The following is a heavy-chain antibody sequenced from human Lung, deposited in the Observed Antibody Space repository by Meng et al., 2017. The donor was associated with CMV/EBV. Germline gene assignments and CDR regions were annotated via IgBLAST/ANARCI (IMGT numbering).Heavy chain of an antibody. CDR1: GFTFSRYE. CDR2: IKNTGDTI. Sequence: GGSLRLXXAASGFTFSRYEMSWVRQTPEKALEWIAYIKNTGDTIYYADSVKGRFIISRDNAKNSLYLQMNSLKAEDTAVYYCARGSGSNWAECFQFWGQGXLVTVSS. J-gene: IGHJ1*01. V-gene: IGHV3-48*03. CDR3: ARGSGSNWAECFQF. D-gene: IGHD1-26*01.